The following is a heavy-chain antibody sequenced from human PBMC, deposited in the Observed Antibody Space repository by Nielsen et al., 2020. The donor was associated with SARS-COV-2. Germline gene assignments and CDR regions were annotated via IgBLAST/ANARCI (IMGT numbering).Heavy chain of an antibody. V-gene: IGHV3-53*04. D-gene: IGHD6-13*01. Sequence: GGSLRLSCAVSGFTVGSNYMTWVRQAPGKGLESVSVIHGGGNTYYADSVKGRFTISRHSSNNTLFLQMNSLRAEDTAVYYCAKDLSVVAAAGPFDYWGQGTLVTVSS. CDR3: AKDLSVVAAAGPFDY. J-gene: IGHJ4*02. CDR1: GFTVGSNY. CDR2: IHGGGNT.